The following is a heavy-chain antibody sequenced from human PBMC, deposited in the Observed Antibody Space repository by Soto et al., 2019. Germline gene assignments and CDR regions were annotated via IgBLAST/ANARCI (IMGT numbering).Heavy chain of an antibody. CDR2: IYNRGNA. CDR3: AGGGSIVVATRRLMDV. D-gene: IGHD3-22*01. Sequence: SETLSLTCSVSDDSINSDKYYWGWIRQPPGKGLEWIGSIYNRGNAYYNPSLQSRVAISIDNHKSQFSLKLSSVTVADTAFYYCAGGGSIVVATRRLMDVWGKGTTVTVSS. V-gene: IGHV4-39*07. J-gene: IGHJ6*03. CDR1: DDSINSDKYY.